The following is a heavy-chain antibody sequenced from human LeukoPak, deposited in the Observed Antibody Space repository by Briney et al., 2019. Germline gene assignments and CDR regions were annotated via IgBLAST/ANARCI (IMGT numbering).Heavy chain of an antibody. Sequence: GGSLRLSCAASGFTFDDYAMHWVRHAPGKGLEWVSGISWNSGSIGYADSVKGRFTISRDNAKNSLYLQMNSLRAEDTALYYCARGSGYYYDSSGYPNWGQGTLVTVSS. V-gene: IGHV3-9*01. CDR3: ARGSGYYYDSSGYPN. CDR2: ISWNSGSI. CDR1: GFTFDDYA. J-gene: IGHJ4*02. D-gene: IGHD3-22*01.